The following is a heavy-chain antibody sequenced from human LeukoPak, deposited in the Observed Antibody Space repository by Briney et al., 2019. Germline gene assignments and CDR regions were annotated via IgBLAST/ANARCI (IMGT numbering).Heavy chain of an antibody. Sequence: PSETLSLTCTVSGGSISSGGYYWSWIRQPPGKGLEWIGYIYHSGSTYYNPSLKSRVTISVDRSKNQFSLKLSSVTAADTAVYYCARVIGGSYFDYWGQGTLVTVSS. V-gene: IGHV4-30-2*01. CDR1: GGSISSGGYY. CDR2: IYHSGST. D-gene: IGHD1-26*01. CDR3: ARVIGGSYFDY. J-gene: IGHJ4*02.